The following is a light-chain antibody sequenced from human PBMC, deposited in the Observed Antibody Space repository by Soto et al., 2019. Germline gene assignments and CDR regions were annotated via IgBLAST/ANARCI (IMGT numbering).Light chain of an antibody. J-gene: IGLJ2*01. V-gene: IGLV1-40*01. Sequence: QSVLTQPPSVSGAPGQRVTISCTGSSSNIGAGYDVHWYQQLPGTAPKLLIYGNSNRPSGVPDRFSGSNSGTSASLAITGLQADDDAHYYSQSYDSGLGVVFGAGTKLTVL. CDR3: QSYDSGLGVV. CDR1: SSNIGAGYD. CDR2: GNS.